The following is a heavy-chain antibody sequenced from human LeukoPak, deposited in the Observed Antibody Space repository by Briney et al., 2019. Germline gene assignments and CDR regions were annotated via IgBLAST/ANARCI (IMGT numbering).Heavy chain of an antibody. D-gene: IGHD6-19*01. CDR1: GYTLTELS. CDR3: ATDRASSRADAFDI. V-gene: IGHV1-24*01. Sequence: ASVKVSRKGSGYTLTELSMHWVRQAPGKGLEWMGGFDPEDGETIHAQKFQGRVTMTEDTSTDTAYMELSSLRSEDTAVYYCATDRASSRADAFDIWGQGTMVTVSS. J-gene: IGHJ3*02. CDR2: FDPEDGET.